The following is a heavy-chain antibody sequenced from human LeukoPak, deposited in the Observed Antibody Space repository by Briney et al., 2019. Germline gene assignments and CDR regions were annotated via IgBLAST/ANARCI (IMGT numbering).Heavy chain of an antibody. CDR1: GFTFDDYA. Sequence: GRSLRLSCAASGFTFDDYAMHWVRQAPGRGLEWVSGISWNRGSIDYADSVKGRFTISRDNAKNSLFLQMNSLRAEDMALYYCAKGGRFLGRGDAFDIWGQGTMVTVSS. CDR3: AKGGRFLGRGDAFDI. CDR2: ISWNRGSI. J-gene: IGHJ3*02. D-gene: IGHD3-3*01. V-gene: IGHV3-9*03.